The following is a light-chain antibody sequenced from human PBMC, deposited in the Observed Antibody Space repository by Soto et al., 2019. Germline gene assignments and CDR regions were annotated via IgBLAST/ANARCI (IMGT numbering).Light chain of an antibody. J-gene: IGKJ1*01. CDR1: QSCRNS. CDR3: LCYITYPWT. Sequence: DLQMTQSPSTLSASVGDRVTITCRASQSCRNSLAWYQQKAGKAPTLLIYDASTLQSGVPSRFSGSGSGTEFSLTISSLQTEDFATYYCLCYITYPWTFGQGTKVDIK. V-gene: IGKV1-5*01. CDR2: DAS.